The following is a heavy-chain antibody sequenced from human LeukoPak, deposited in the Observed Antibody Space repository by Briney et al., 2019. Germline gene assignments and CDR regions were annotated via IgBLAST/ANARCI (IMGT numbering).Heavy chain of an antibody. V-gene: IGHV3-48*01. CDR3: ARDREKQQLPQFFYYYYMDV. D-gene: IGHD6-13*01. CDR2: ISTSSSTM. Sequence: GVSLRLSCAASGFTFSTYSMNWVRQAPGKGLEWVSHISTSSSTMYYADSVKGRFTISRDNARNSLYLQMNSLRAEDTAVYYCARDREKQQLPQFFYYYYMDVWGKGTTVTVSS. CDR1: GFTFSTYS. J-gene: IGHJ6*03.